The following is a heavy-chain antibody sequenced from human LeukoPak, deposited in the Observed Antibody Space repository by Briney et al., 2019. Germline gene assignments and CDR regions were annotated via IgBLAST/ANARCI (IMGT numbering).Heavy chain of an antibody. Sequence: PGGSLRLSCAASGFTFSSYGMHWVRQAPGKGLEWVAVIWYDGGNKYYADSVKGRFTISRDNSKNTLYLQMNSLRAEDTAVYYCARAYGVRYFDWLQSPFDYWGQGTLVTVSS. V-gene: IGHV3-33*01. D-gene: IGHD3-9*01. CDR3: ARAYGVRYFDWLQSPFDY. J-gene: IGHJ4*02. CDR2: IWYDGGNK. CDR1: GFTFSSYG.